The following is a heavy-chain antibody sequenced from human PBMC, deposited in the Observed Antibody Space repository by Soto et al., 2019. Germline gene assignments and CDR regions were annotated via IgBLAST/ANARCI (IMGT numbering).Heavy chain of an antibody. Sequence: QVQLQESGPGLVKPSQTLSLTCTVSGGSFSSGGYYWGWVRQRPGKGLEWVGHVYYRGSTYYNPSLKSRVTISIDTSRNQFSLNLSCVTAADSAVYYCARGWYGDYEFDAFDIWGQGTLVTVSS. D-gene: IGHD4-17*01. V-gene: IGHV4-31*03. J-gene: IGHJ3*02. CDR1: GGSFSSGGYY. CDR2: VYYRGST. CDR3: ARGWYGDYEFDAFDI.